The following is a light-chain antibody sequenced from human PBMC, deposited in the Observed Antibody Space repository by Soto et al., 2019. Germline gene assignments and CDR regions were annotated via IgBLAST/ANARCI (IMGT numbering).Light chain of an antibody. J-gene: IGLJ1*01. V-gene: IGLV2-14*02. CDR2: EVS. Sequence: SALTQPASVSGSPGQSITISCTGTSTDVGSYNLVSWYQQYPGKAPKLMIYEVSYRPSGVSNRFSGSKSGNTASLTISGLQAEDEADYYCSSFTTSSTRVFGTGTKLTVL. CDR3: SSFTTSSTRV. CDR1: STDVGSYNL.